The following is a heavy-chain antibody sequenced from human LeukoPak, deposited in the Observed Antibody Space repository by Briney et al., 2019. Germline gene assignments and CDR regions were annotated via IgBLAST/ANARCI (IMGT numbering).Heavy chain of an antibody. Sequence: PGGSLRLSCVASGFTFSSYEMNLVRQAPGKGLEWVSYISSSGTTRYYADSVKGRFTISRDNAKNSLYLQMNSLRAEDTAVYYCARGGYCSSSICYSLNAFDIWGQGTMFTVSS. CDR3: ARGGYCSSSICYSLNAFDI. V-gene: IGHV3-48*03. CDR2: ISSSGTTR. CDR1: GFTFSSYE. D-gene: IGHD2-2*01. J-gene: IGHJ3*02.